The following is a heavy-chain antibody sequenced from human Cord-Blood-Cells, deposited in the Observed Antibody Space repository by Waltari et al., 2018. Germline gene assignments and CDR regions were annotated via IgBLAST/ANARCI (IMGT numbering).Heavy chain of an antibody. D-gene: IGHD7-27*01. CDR3: ARAGELGQNSYFDY. V-gene: IGHV1-69*01. Sequence: QVQLVQSGAEVKKPGSSVKVSCKASGGTFSSYAISWVRQAPGQGREWMGGTSPIFGTANYAQKCQGRVTITADESTSTAYMELSSLRSEDTAVYYCARAGELGQNSYFDYWGQGTLVTVSS. J-gene: IGHJ4*02. CDR1: GGTFSSYA. CDR2: TSPIFGTA.